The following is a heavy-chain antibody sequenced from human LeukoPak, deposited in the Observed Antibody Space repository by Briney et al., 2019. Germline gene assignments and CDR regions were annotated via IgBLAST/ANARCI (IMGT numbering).Heavy chain of an antibody. CDR1: VYTFTSYD. D-gene: IGHD3-3*01. CDR3: ARPNSVLRFLEWPKGGYYYYYMDV. Sequence: ASVKVSCKASVYTFTSYDINWVRQATGQGLEWMGWMNPNSGNTGYAQTFQGRVTITSNTSISTAYMELSSLRSEDTAVYYCARPNSVLRFLEWPKGGYYYYYMDVWGKGTTVTVSS. V-gene: IGHV1-8*01. CDR2: MNPNSGNT. J-gene: IGHJ6*03.